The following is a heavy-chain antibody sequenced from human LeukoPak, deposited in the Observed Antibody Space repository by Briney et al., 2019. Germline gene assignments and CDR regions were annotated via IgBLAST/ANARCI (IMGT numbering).Heavy chain of an antibody. Sequence: SVKVSCEASGYAFTSYGISWVRQAPGQGLEWMGRIIPILGIPNYAQKFQGRVTITADKSTTTAYMELSSLRSEDTAVYYCATEAIVVVTARDYWYFDLWGRGTLVTVSS. V-gene: IGHV1-69*04. CDR2: IIPILGIP. D-gene: IGHD2-21*02. CDR1: GYAFTSYG. CDR3: ATEAIVVVTARDYWYFDL. J-gene: IGHJ2*01.